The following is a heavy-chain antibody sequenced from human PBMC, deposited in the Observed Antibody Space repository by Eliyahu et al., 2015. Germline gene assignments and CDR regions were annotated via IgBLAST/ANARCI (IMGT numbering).Heavy chain of an antibody. D-gene: IGHD3-22*01. CDR3: ARVMGSSGYFPIYYYGMDV. Sequence: VQLVESGGGLVKPGGSLRLSCAASGFTFXSXXXXXVRQAPGKGLGWVSSISSSSSYIYYADSVKGRFTISRDNAKNSLYLQMNSLRAEDTAVYYCARVMGSSGYFPIYYYGMDVWGQGTTVTVSS. V-gene: IGHV3-21*01. CDR2: ISSSSSYI. J-gene: IGHJ6*02. CDR1: GFTFXSXX.